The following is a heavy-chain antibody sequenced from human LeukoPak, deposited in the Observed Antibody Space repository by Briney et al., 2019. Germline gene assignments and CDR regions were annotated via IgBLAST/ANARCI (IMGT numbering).Heavy chain of an antibody. Sequence: ASVKVSCKVSGYTLTELSMHWVRQAPGKGLEWMGGLDPEDGETIYAQKFQGRVTMTEDTSTDTAYMELSSLRSEDTAVYYCATNRIRYGGFPDFGVDYWGQGTLVTVSS. CDR1: GYTLTELS. V-gene: IGHV1-24*01. D-gene: IGHD4-23*01. CDR2: LDPEDGET. CDR3: ATNRIRYGGFPDFGVDY. J-gene: IGHJ4*02.